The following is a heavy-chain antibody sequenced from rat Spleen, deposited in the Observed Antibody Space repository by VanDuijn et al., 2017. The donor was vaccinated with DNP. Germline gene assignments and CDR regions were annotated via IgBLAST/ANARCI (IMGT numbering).Heavy chain of an antibody. V-gene: IGHV3-1*01. D-gene: IGHD1-1*01. CDR2: ISYGGST. J-gene: IGHJ4*01. CDR3: ARLRLEWEVRAMDA. Sequence: EVQLQESGPXXVKPSXXXSLXXXVTXXXITXXYWXXXRKFPRSEIEWIGHISYGGSTRYNPSLKSRISITRDTSKNQFFLQLNSLTTEDTATYYCARLRLEWEVRAMDAWGQGTSVTVSS. CDR1: XXXITXXY.